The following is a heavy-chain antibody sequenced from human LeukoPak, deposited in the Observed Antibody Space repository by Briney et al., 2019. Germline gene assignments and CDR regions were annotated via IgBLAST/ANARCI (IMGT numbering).Heavy chain of an antibody. D-gene: IGHD3-10*01. J-gene: IGHJ4*02. CDR3: ARVSWFGELPFHGY. V-gene: IGHV3-49*04. Sequence: GGSLRLSCTASGFTFGDYAMSWVRQAPGKGLEWVGFIRSTAYGGTTEYAASVKGRFSISRDDSKSIAYLQMYSLKSEDTAVYYCARVSWFGELPFHGYWGQGTLVTVSS. CDR2: IRSTAYGGTT. CDR1: GFTFGDYA.